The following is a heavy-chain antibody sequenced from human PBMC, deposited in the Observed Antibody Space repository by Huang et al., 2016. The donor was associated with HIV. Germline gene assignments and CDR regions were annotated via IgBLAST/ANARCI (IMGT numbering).Heavy chain of an antibody. J-gene: IGHJ5*01. CDR1: GYIFTKYG. Sequence: QVELVQSGAEVKRPGASVRVSCKAAGYIFTKYGINWVRQAPGKGLEWMGWISAYNGNTNYSEKVQGRVTLTRDTSATTAYMELRDVTSADTAVYYCARDHWYPLQNWFDLWGQGTLVTVSS. D-gene: IGHD1-1*01. V-gene: IGHV1-18*01. CDR2: ISAYNGNT. CDR3: ARDHWYPLQNWFDL.